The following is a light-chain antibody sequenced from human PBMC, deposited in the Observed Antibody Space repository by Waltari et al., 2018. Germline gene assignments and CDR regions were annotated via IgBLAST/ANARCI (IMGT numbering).Light chain of an antibody. CDR1: QSVSSSY. CDR3: QQYGSSPPGT. CDR2: GAS. J-gene: IGKJ1*01. Sequence: EIVLTQSPGTLSLSQGDRATLSCRASQSVSSSYLAWYQQKPGQAPRLLIYGASSRATGIPDRFSGSGSGTDFTLTISRLEPEDFAVYYCQQYGSSPPGTFGQGTKVEIK. V-gene: IGKV3-20*01.